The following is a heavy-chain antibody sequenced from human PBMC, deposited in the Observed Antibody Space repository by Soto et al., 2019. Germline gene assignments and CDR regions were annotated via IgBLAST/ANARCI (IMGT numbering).Heavy chain of an antibody. CDR2: ISAYNGNT. J-gene: IGHJ6*03. V-gene: IGHV1-18*01. Sequence: ASVKVSCKASGYTFTSYCISWVRHAPGQGLEWMGWISAYNGNTNYAQKLQGRVTMTTDTSTSTAYMELRSLRSDDTAVYYCARANYYTLAGYYYYMDVWGKGTTVTVSS. CDR3: ARANYYTLAGYYYYMDV. CDR1: GYTFTSYC. D-gene: IGHD2-2*02.